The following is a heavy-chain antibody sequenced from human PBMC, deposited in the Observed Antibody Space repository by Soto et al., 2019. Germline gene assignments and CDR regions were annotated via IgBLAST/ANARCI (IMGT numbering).Heavy chain of an antibody. CDR3: ATPPRATVTDNIFDF. J-gene: IGHJ4*02. V-gene: IGHV3-23*01. CDR1: GLTLNNHA. D-gene: IGHD4-17*01. Sequence: GGSLKLSCPASGLTLNNHAMSWVLQAPGKGLEWVSVISGSDGSTYYTDSVRGRFSISRDSSKNTLYLQMSSLRAEDKAVYYCATPPRATVTDNIFDFWGPGTLVTVSS. CDR2: ISGSDGST.